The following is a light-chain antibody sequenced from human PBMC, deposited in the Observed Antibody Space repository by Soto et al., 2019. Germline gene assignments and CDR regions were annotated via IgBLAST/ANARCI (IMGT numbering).Light chain of an antibody. CDR3: QQYNSLHT. J-gene: IGKJ2*01. V-gene: IGKV3-15*01. CDR1: QSVSSN. CDR2: GAS. Sequence: EIVMTQSPATLSVSPGERATLSCRASQSVSSNLAWYQQKPGQAPRLLIYGASTRATGIPARFSGSGSGTDFTLTISSLQSEDFAIYYCQQYNSLHTLGQGTKLEIK.